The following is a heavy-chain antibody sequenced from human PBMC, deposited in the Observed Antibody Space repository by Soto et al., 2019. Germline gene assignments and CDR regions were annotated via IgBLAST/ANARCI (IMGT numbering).Heavy chain of an antibody. CDR2: ISGRSSYI. J-gene: IGHJ4*02. V-gene: IGHV3-21*02. CDR3: ATTGWRISDY. CDR1: EIPKINYT. Sequence: EVRLVESGGGLVKPGGPFSFSCFAFEIPKINYTMNGVGRPRGKGLEWVASISGRSSYIYYADSLRGRFTISRDNTKKSLYLKMNNLRAEDTAVYYCATTGWRISDYWGQGTLVTVSS.